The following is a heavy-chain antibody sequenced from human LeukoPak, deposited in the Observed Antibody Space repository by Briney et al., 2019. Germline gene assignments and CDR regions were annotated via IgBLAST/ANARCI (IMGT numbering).Heavy chain of an antibody. J-gene: IGHJ4*02. Sequence: GGSLRLSCAASGFIFSSYSMSWVRQAPGKGLEWVSVITGSGGNTYYADSVKGRFTISKDNSKNTLYLQLNSLRAEDTAVYYCARQHCSGGDCYFFDWGQGTLVTVSS. D-gene: IGHD2-15*01. CDR3: ARQHCSGGDCYFFD. CDR2: ITGSGGNT. CDR1: GFIFSSYS. V-gene: IGHV3-23*01.